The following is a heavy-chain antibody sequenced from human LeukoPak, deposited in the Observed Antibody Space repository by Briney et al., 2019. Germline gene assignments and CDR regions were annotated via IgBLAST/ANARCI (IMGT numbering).Heavy chain of an antibody. D-gene: IGHD5-18*01. J-gene: IGHJ4*02. CDR1: GVSINNNY. CDR2: IYYSGST. CDR3: ARGGYGLRDY. V-gene: IGHV4-59*01. Sequence: SETLSLTCTVAGVSINNNYWSWIRQPPGKGLEWIGYIYYSGSTNYNPSLKSRVTISVDTSKNQFSLKLSSVTAADTAVYYCARGGYGLRDYWGQGTLVTVSS.